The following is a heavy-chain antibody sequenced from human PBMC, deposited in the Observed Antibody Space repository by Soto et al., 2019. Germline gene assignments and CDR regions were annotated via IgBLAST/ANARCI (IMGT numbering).Heavy chain of an antibody. Sequence: QVQLVQSGAEVKKPGASVKVSCKASGYTFTSYAMHWVRQAPGQRLEWMGWINAGNGNTKYSQKFQGRVTITRDTSASTAYMEQGSMRSEDTAMYYCARGGKYSCGYGGGVDYWGQGTLVTVSS. CDR3: ARGGKYSCGYGGGVDY. V-gene: IGHV1-3*01. J-gene: IGHJ4*02. CDR2: INAGNGNT. D-gene: IGHD5-18*01. CDR1: GYTFTSYA.